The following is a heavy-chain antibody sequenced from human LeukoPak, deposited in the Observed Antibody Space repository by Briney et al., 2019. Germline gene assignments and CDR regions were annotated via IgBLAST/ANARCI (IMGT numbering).Heavy chain of an antibody. J-gene: IGHJ6*02. Sequence: SETLSLTCTVSGGSISSYYWSWLRQPPGKGLEWIGDMYYSGSTNYNPSLKSRITISVDTSKNQFSLKLSSVTAADTAVYYCARAQGLGGTTYYYYGMDVWGQGTTVTVSS. CDR2: MYYSGST. D-gene: IGHD1-1*01. CDR3: ARAQGLGGTTYYYYGMDV. V-gene: IGHV4-59*01. CDR1: GGSISSYY.